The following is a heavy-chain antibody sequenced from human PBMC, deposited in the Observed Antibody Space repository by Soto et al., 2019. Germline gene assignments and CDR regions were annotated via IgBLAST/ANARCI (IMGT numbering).Heavy chain of an antibody. Sequence: QVQLVESGGGVVQPGRSLRLSCAASGFTFSSYVMHWVRQTPGKGLEWVAFISHDGNNKYYADSVKGRFTISRDNSENTLYQQMDSLRAEDTAVYYCARDDEGGSECDLVYWGQGTLVTVSS. J-gene: IGHJ4*02. CDR3: ARDDEGGSECDLVY. D-gene: IGHD1-26*01. CDR2: ISHDGNNK. V-gene: IGHV3-30-3*01. CDR1: GFTFSSYV.